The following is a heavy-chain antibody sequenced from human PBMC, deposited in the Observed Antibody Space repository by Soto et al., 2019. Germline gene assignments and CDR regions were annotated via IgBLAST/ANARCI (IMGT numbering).Heavy chain of an antibody. CDR2: IKPDGSEK. CDR1: GFTFSTYW. J-gene: IGHJ3*01. Sequence: EVQLMESGGGLVQPGGSLRLSCAASGFTFSTYWMSWVRQAPGKGLEWVANIKPDGSEKWYVDSVKGRFTISRDNAKKSLYLQMISLRAEDTAMYYCARGDYHDTSGPFSDAFDVWGQGTLVTVSS. D-gene: IGHD3-22*01. CDR3: ARGDYHDTSGPFSDAFDV. V-gene: IGHV3-7*04.